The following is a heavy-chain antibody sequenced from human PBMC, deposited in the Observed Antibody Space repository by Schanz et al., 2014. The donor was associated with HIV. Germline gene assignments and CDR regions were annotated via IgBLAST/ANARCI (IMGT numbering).Heavy chain of an antibody. CDR2: ISSSGNTI. V-gene: IGHV3-11*01. CDR3: ARDGTVPGWYEDAFNI. J-gene: IGHJ3*02. Sequence: VQVLESGGGLVKSGGSLRLSCAASGITFSDYYMSWIRQAPGKGLEWVAYISSSGNTINYADSVKGRFTISRDNAKNSLYLQMNSLRAEDTAVYYCARDGTVPGWYEDAFNIWGQGTMVTVSS. D-gene: IGHD6-19*01. CDR1: GITFSDYY.